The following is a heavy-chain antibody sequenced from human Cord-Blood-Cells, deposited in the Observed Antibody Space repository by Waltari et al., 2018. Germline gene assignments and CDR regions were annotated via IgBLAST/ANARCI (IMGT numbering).Heavy chain of an antibody. CDR3: ARVDYYGSGSYDY. CDR1: GYTFTSYG. CDR2: ISAYKGNT. Sequence: QVQLVQSGAEVKKPGASVKVSCKASGYTFTSYGISWVRQAPGQGLEWMGWISAYKGNTNFARKLQGRVTMTPATSTSTAYMGLRSLRSDDTAVYYCARVDYYGSGSYDYWGQGTLVTVSS. D-gene: IGHD3-10*01. J-gene: IGHJ4*02. V-gene: IGHV1-18*01.